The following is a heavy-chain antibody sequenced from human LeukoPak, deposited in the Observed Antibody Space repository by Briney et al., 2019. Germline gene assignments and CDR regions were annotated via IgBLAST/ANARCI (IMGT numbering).Heavy chain of an antibody. CDR3: ARDGVSSSPDFDY. CDR1: GFTFGGYW. D-gene: IGHD6-6*01. V-gene: IGHV3-7*01. CDR2: IKYDGSEK. Sequence: GGSLRLSCGASGFTFGGYWMYWVRQAPGKGLEWGANIKYDGSEKNYVDSVKGRFTISRDNAKNSLYLQMNSLRAEDTAVYYCARDGVSSSPDFDYWGQGTLVTVSS. J-gene: IGHJ4*02.